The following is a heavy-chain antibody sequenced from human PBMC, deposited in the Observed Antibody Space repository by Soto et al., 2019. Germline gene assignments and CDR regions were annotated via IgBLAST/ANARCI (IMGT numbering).Heavy chain of an antibody. V-gene: IGHV3-23*01. CDR3: AIIATSGGGDAFDI. Sequence: PGGSLRLSCAASGFTFSTSAMNWVRQAPGKGLEWVSGFSGSGDTTYYADSVKGRFTISRDNSKNTLYLQMNSLRPEDTAVYYCAIIATSGGGDAFDIWGQGTMVTVSS. CDR2: FSGSGDTT. J-gene: IGHJ3*02. D-gene: IGHD6-13*01. CDR1: GFTFSTSA.